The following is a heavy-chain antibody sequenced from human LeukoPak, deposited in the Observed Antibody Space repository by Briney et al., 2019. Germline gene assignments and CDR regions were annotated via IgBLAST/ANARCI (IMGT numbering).Heavy chain of an antibody. CDR1: GFTFSDYY. Sequence: PGGSLRLSCAASGFTFSDYYMSWIRQAPGKGLEWVSYISSSGSTKYCADSVKGQFTISRDNAKKSLYLQMNSLRAEDTAVYYCAREGVLIQLPSDWGQGTLVTVSS. CDR3: AREGVLIQLPSD. D-gene: IGHD5-18*01. J-gene: IGHJ4*02. CDR2: ISSSGSTK. V-gene: IGHV3-11*04.